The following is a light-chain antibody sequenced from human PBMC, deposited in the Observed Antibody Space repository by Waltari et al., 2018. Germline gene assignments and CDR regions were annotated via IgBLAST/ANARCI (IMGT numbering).Light chain of an antibody. Sequence: EVVLTQSPATLSLSPGESATLSCRASQSISVYVAWYQQRPGQPPRPLIHDASIRAPCIPARLCGSGSGTDFTLTIDTLEPGDFAIYSCQHRSTWPHFAGG. CDR2: DAS. J-gene: IGKJ4*01. V-gene: IGKV3-11*01. CDR1: QSISVY. CDR3: QHRSTWPH.